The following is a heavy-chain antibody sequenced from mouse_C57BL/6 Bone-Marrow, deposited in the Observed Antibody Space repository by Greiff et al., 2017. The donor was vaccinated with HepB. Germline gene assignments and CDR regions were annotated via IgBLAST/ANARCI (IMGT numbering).Heavy chain of an antibody. V-gene: IGHV1-63*01. Sequence: QVQLKESGAELVRPGTSVKMSCKASGYTFTNYWIGWAKQRPGHGLEWIGDIYPGGGYTNYNEKFKGKATLTADKSSSTAYMQFSSLTSEDSAIYYCARRGAYDYDEDWYFDVWGTGTTVTVSS. CDR3: ARRGAYDYDEDWYFDV. CDR2: IYPGGGYT. CDR1: GYTFTNYW. J-gene: IGHJ1*03. D-gene: IGHD2-4*01.